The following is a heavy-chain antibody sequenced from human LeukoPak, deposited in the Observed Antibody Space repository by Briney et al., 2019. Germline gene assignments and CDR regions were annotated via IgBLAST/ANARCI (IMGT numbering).Heavy chain of an antibody. CDR3: ARGRGSGWYVDY. J-gene: IGHJ4*02. CDR2: ISSSSGYT. CDR1: GFTFSDYY. Sequence: GGSLRLSCAASGFTFSDYYMTWIRQAPGKGLEWVSYISSSSGYTNYADSVKGRFTISRDNAKNLLYLQLNSLRAEDTALYYCARGRGSGWYVDYWGQGALVTVSS. V-gene: IGHV3-11*05. D-gene: IGHD6-19*01.